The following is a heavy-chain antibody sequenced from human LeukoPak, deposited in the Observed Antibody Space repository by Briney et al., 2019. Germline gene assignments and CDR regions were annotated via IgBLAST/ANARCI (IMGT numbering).Heavy chain of an antibody. J-gene: IGHJ6*03. CDR2: ISAYNGNT. CDR1: GYTFTSYG. CDR3: ARSVDTAMVPLYYYYYYMDV. Sequence: GASVKVSCKASGYTFTSYGISWVRQAPGQGLEWMGWISAYNGNTNYAQKLQGRVTMTTDTSTSTAYMELRSLRSDDTAVYYCARSVDTAMVPLYYYYYYMDVWGKGTTVTVSS. V-gene: IGHV1-18*01. D-gene: IGHD5-18*01.